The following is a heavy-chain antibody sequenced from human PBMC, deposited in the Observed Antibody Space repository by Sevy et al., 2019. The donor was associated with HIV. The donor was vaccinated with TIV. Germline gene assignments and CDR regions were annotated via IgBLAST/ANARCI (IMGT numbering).Heavy chain of an antibody. V-gene: IGHV1-69*13. J-gene: IGHJ1*01. D-gene: IGHD1-26*01. Sequence: ASVKVSCKASGGTFSRHAISWVRQAPGQGLEWMGGIIPIFGRGNYAQQFLGRVTITADESTSTVYMELSSLRSDDTAVYYCARAPSGSQGPGQYFHYWGQGTLVTVSS. CDR3: ARAPSGSQGPGQYFHY. CDR1: GGTFSRHA. CDR2: IIPIFGRG.